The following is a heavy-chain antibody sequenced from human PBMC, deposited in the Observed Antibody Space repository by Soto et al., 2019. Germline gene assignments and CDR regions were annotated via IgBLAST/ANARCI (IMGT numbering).Heavy chain of an antibody. J-gene: IGHJ4*02. V-gene: IGHV3-23*01. CDR2: ISGSDDST. Sequence: GGSLRLSCAASGFTFSSYAMSWVRQAPGKGLEWVSVISGSDDSTYYADSVKGRFTISRDNSKNTLYLQMNSLRAEDTAVYYCAKPPDYNWNDYWGQGTLVTVSS. CDR1: GFTFSSYA. CDR3: AKPPDYNWNDY. D-gene: IGHD1-20*01.